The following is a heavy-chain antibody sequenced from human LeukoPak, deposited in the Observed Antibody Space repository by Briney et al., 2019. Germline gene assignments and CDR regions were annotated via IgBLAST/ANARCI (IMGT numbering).Heavy chain of an antibody. CDR3: VRDRHGYYFDSSDYYPLGY. CDR1: GFTFSSFG. V-gene: IGHV3-30*02. J-gene: IGHJ4*02. CDR2: IGFDGREK. Sequence: GGSLRLSCAASGFTFSSFGMHWVCQAPGKGLEWVAFIGFDGREKYHIDSVKGRFTISRDDSMNTLHLQMDSLRAEDTAVYFCVRDRHGYYFDSSDYYPLGYWGQGTLVTVSS. D-gene: IGHD3-22*01.